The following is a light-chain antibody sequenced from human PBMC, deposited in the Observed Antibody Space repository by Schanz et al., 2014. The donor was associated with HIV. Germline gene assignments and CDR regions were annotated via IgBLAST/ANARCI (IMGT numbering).Light chain of an antibody. CDR2: GAS. CDR1: ETISRSY. V-gene: IGKV3D-20*02. CDR3: QQRSNWPRIT. Sequence: EIVLAQSPDTLSLSPGERATLSCRASETISRSYLAWYQQKPGQAPRLLIYGASTRVTGIPARFSGSGSGTEFTLTISSLEPEDFAVYYCQQRSNWPRITFGQGTRLEIK. J-gene: IGKJ5*01.